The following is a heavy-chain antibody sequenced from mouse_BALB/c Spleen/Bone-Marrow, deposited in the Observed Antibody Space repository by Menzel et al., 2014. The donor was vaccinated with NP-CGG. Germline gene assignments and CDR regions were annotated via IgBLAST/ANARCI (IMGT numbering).Heavy chain of an antibody. J-gene: IGHJ4*01. Sequence: QVQLQQSGAELVKPGASVKLSCKASGYTFTSYYMYWVKQRPGQGLEWIGEINPSNGGTNFSEKFKSKATLTVDKSSSTAYMQLSSLTSEDSAVYYCTRGRRYAMDYWGQGTSVTVSS. V-gene: IGHV1S81*02. CDR3: TRGRRYAMDY. CDR1: GYTFTSYY. CDR2: INPSNGGT.